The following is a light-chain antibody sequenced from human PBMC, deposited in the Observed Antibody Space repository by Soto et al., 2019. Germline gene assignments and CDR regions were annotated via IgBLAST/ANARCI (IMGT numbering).Light chain of an antibody. Sequence: EIVLTQSPVTLSFSRVERGTLSFRSSQSVSSDYLAWYQQKPGQAPRLLIYGASSRATGIPDRFSGSGSGTDFTLTVSRLEPEDFAVFYCQQYGSSPPTFGQGTKVDIK. CDR1: QSVSSDY. CDR2: GAS. V-gene: IGKV3-20*01. J-gene: IGKJ2*01. CDR3: QQYGSSPPT.